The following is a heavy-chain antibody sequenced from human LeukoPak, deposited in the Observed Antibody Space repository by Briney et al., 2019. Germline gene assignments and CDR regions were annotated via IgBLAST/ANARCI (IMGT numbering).Heavy chain of an antibody. J-gene: IGHJ4*02. CDR3: ARNLVPAAFDY. CDR2: IYTSGST. CDR1: GGSISSGSYY. V-gene: IGHV4-61*02. Sequence: SQTLSLTCTVSGGSISSGSYYWSWIRQPAGKGLEWIGRIYTSGSTNYNPSLKSRVTISVDTSKNQFSLKLSSVTAADTAVYYCARNLVPAAFDYWGQGTLVTVSS. D-gene: IGHD2-2*01.